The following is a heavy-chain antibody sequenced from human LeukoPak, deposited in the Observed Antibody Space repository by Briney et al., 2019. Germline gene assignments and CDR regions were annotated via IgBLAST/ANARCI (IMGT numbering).Heavy chain of an antibody. J-gene: IGHJ4*02. CDR1: GLTFDKYA. CDR2: VNIGVATT. Sequence: QPGGSLRLSCRVSGLTFDKYAMNWVRQAPGRGLEWVSGVNIGVATTYYADSVKGRFTISRDNSKNTLYLQMNSLRAEDTAVYYCAKDLSSGYYLYYFDYWGQGTLVTVSS. V-gene: IGHV3-23*01. D-gene: IGHD3-22*01. CDR3: AKDLSSGYYLYYFDY.